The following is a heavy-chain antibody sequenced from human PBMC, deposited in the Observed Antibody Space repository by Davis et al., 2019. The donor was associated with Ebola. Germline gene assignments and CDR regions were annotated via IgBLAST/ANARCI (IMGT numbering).Heavy chain of an antibody. CDR3: TRRGVITPLL. D-gene: IGHD2/OR15-2a*01. Sequence: GESLKISCAASGFTFSSYCMSWVRQAPGKGLEWVGRIKSKTDGGTTDYAAPVKGRFTISRDDSKNTLYLQMNSLKTEDTAVYYCTRRGVITPLLWGQGTLVTVSS. V-gene: IGHV3-15*01. J-gene: IGHJ4*02. CDR2: IKSKTDGGTT. CDR1: GFTFSSYC.